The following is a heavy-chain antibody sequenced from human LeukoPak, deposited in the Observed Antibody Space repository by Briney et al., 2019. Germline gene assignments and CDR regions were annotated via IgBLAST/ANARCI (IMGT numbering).Heavy chain of an antibody. D-gene: IGHD2-2*01. V-gene: IGHV4-59*01. Sequence: PSETLPLTCTVSGGSISSYYWTWIRQPPGKGLEWIGSLYYSGSTNYNPSLKSRVTISVDTSKNQFSLKLSSVTAADTAVYYCARGLTCTSCYWGTYNWFDPWGQGTLVTVSS. CDR1: GGSISSYY. CDR2: LYYSGST. J-gene: IGHJ5*02. CDR3: ARGLTCTSCYWGTYNWFDP.